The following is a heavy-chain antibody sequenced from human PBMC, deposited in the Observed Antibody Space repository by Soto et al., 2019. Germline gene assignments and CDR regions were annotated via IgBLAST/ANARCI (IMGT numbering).Heavy chain of an antibody. V-gene: IGHV4-31*03. Sequence: QVQLQESGPGLVKPSQTLSLTCTVSGGSISSGGYYWSWIRQHPGKGLEWIGYIYYSGSTYYNPSLKGRVTISVDTSKNQFSLKRSSVTAADTAVYYCAGGRRWIQLYYYYGMDVWGQGTTGTVSS. CDR1: GGSISSGGYY. CDR3: AGGRRWIQLYYYYGMDV. J-gene: IGHJ6*02. D-gene: IGHD5-18*01. CDR2: IYYSGST.